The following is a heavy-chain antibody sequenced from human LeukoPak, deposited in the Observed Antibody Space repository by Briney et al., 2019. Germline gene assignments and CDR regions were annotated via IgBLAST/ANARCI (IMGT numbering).Heavy chain of an antibody. CDR3: ARHVPGIAVAGTNWFDP. CDR2: IYYSGST. CDR1: SGSISSSSYY. Sequence: SETLSLTCTVSSGSISSSSYYWGWIRQPPGKGLEWIGSIYYSGSTYYNPSLKSRVTISVDTSKNQFSLKLSSVTAADTAVYYCARHVPGIAVAGTNWFDPWGQGTLVTVSS. D-gene: IGHD6-19*01. V-gene: IGHV4-39*01. J-gene: IGHJ5*02.